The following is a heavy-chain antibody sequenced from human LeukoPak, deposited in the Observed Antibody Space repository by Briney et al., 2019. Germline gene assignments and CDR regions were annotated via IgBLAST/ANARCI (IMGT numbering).Heavy chain of an antibody. CDR1: GFTFSSYA. Sequence: PGRSLRLSCAASGFTFSSYAMHWVRQAPGKGLEWVAVISYDGSNKYYADSVKGRFTISRDNSKNTLYLQMSSLRAEDTAVYYCARVSIAARPPYYYYMDVWGKGTTVTVSS. CDR2: ISYDGSNK. D-gene: IGHD6-6*01. J-gene: IGHJ6*03. V-gene: IGHV3-30*15. CDR3: ARVSIAARPPYYYYMDV.